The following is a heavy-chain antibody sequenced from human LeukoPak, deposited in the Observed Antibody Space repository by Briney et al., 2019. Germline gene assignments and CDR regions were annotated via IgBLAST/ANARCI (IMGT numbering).Heavy chain of an antibody. CDR2: IFYSGIT. J-gene: IGHJ4*02. D-gene: IGHD3-9*01. V-gene: IGHV4-39*01. Sequence: AETLSLTCTVSGGSISSSSHCWGWVRQPPGKGLEWIGSIFYSGITYYNPSLKSRVTISVDTSKNQFSLKLSSVTAADTVVYYCARHDLAVRYFDYWGQGTLVTVSS. CDR3: ARHDLAVRYFDY. CDR1: GGSISSSSHC.